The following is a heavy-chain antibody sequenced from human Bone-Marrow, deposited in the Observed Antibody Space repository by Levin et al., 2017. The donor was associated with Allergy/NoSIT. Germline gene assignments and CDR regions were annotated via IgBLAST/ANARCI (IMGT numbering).Heavy chain of an antibody. CDR2: IYYSGST. Sequence: PSETLSLTCTVSGGSISSGGYYWSWIRQHPGKGLEWIGYIYYSGSTYYNPSLKSRVTISVDTSKNQFSLKLSSVTAADTAVYYCAGADYGSDLIRGWFDPWGQGTLVTVSS. V-gene: IGHV4-31*03. CDR3: AGADYGSDLIRGWFDP. D-gene: IGHD3-10*01. CDR1: GGSISSGGYY. J-gene: IGHJ5*02.